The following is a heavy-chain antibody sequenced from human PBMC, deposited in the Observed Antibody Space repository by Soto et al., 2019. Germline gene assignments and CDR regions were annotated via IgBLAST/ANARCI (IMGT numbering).Heavy chain of an antibody. CDR1: GFTFSNYG. CDR2: ISRSGGDT. CDR3: AKDMDAFWSSYYLRGFFDL. D-gene: IGHD3-3*01. V-gene: IGHV3-23*01. Sequence: EVQLLESGGGLVQPGGSLRLSCVVSGFTFSNYGMNWVRQAPGKGLEWVSGISRSGGDTYYVDSVRGRFTISRDNSKNTLYLQMDSLRAEDSVVYYCAKDMDAFWSSYYLRGFFDLWGRGTLVTVS. J-gene: IGHJ2*01.